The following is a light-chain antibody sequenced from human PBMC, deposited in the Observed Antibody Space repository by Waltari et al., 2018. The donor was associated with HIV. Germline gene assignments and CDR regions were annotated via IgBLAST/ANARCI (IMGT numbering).Light chain of an antibody. CDR3: QQYNNWPRT. CDR2: GAS. V-gene: IGKV3-15*01. CDR1: QGVSSH. J-gene: IGKJ2*01. Sequence: EIVMTQSPVTLSVSPGERATLSCRASQGVSSHLAWYQQKPGQAPRLLIYGASTRATGIPARVSGSESGTEFTLTISSLQSEDFAVYYCQQYNNWPRTFGQGTKLEIK.